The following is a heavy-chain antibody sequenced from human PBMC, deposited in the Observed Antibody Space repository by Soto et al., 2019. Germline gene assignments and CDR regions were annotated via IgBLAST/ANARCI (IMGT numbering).Heavy chain of an antibody. Sequence: PSETLSLTCTVSGVSISSGSYYWGWIRQPPGKGLEWIGTLYYSGNTYYNPSRKSRVTISADTSKNQFSLKLSSVTAADTALYYCARHMSRITGTRGLRTGDNWFDPWGQGTLVTVS. CDR2: LYYSGNT. CDR1: GVSISSGSYY. J-gene: IGHJ5*02. V-gene: IGHV4-39*01. D-gene: IGHD1-20*01. CDR3: ARHMSRITGTRGLRTGDNWFDP.